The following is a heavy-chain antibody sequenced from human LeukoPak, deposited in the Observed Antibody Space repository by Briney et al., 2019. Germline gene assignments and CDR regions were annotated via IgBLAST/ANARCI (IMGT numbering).Heavy chain of an antibody. V-gene: IGHV3-33*01. D-gene: IGHD1-26*01. CDR3: VRDGVGATTYFGYFDH. CDR2: IRFDGSNI. J-gene: IGHJ4*02. Sequence: GGSLRLSCAASGISFSAHGMHWVRQAPGKGLEWVAIIRFDGSNIHYADSVKGRFTISRGNSKNTLYLQMNSLRAEDTAVYYCVRDGVGATTYFGYFDHWGQGNLVTVSS. CDR1: GISFSAHG.